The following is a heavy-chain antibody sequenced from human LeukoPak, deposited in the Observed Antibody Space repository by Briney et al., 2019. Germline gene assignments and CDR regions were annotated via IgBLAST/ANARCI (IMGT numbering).Heavy chain of an antibody. CDR3: AGSIAARTYYGMDV. CDR1: GYTFTNYA. CDR2: ISAYNGNT. V-gene: IGHV1-18*01. Sequence: ASVKASCKASGYTFTNYAISWVRQAPGQGLEWMGWISAYNGNTNYAQKLQGRVTMTTDASTSTAYMELSRLRSDDTAVYYCAGSIAARTYYGMDVWGQGTTVTVSS. D-gene: IGHD6-6*01. J-gene: IGHJ6*02.